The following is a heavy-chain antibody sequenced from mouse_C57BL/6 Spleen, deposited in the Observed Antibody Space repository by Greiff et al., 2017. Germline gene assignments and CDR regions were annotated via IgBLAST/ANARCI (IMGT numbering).Heavy chain of an antibody. V-gene: IGHV1-82*01. CDR1: GYAFSSSW. Sequence: VHLVESGPELVKPGASVKISCKASGYAFSSSWMNWVKQRPGKGLEWIGRIYPGAGATTYNRKFKGKATLTADKSSSTAYMHLSRLTSDDSAVYSCAKTAQATSRDYWGQGTTLTVSS. D-gene: IGHD3-2*02. CDR2: IYPGAGAT. J-gene: IGHJ2*01. CDR3: AKTAQATSRDY.